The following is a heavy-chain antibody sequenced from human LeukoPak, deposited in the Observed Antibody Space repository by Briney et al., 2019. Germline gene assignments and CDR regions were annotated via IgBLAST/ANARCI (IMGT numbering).Heavy chain of an antibody. Sequence: VASVKVSCKASGGTFSSYAISWVRQAPGQGLEWMGRIIPILGIANYAQKFQGRVTITADKSTSTAYMELSSLRSEDTAVYYCARDYDSSGYSPEVSVDYWGQGTLVTVSS. J-gene: IGHJ4*02. CDR1: GGTFSSYA. D-gene: IGHD3-22*01. V-gene: IGHV1-69*04. CDR2: IIPILGIA. CDR3: ARDYDSSGYSPEVSVDY.